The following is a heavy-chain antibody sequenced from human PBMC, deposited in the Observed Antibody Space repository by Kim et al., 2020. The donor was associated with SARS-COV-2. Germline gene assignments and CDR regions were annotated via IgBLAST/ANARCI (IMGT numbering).Heavy chain of an antibody. J-gene: IGHJ4*02. CDR1: GGSFSGYY. Sequence: SETLSLTCAVYGGSFSGYYWTWIRQPPGEGLEWIGEINHSGTTYYTPSLKSRVTISVDTSKNQFSLKLSSVTAADTAVYYCARGLASGYDQKVYFDYGGQGMLVTVSS. CDR3: ARGLASGYDQKVYFDY. CDR2: INHSGTT. D-gene: IGHD5-12*01. V-gene: IGHV4-34*01.